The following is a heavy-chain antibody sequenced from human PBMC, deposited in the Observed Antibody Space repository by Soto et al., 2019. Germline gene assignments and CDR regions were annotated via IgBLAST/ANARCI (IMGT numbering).Heavy chain of an antibody. V-gene: IGHV4-4*02. CDR2: IYHSGST. CDR1: SGSISSSNW. CDR3: ARGPYCSGGSCYRSKSHDVFDP. Sequence: SETLSLTCAVSSGSISSSNWWSWVRQPPGKGLEWIGEIYHSGSTNYNPSLKSRVTISVDKSKNQFSLKLSSVTAADTAVYYCARGPYCSGGSCYRSKSHDVFDPWGQGTLVTVSS. D-gene: IGHD2-15*01. J-gene: IGHJ5*02.